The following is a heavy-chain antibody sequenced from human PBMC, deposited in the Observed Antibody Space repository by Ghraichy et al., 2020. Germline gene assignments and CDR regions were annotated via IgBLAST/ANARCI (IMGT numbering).Heavy chain of an antibody. CDR2: IYTSGST. J-gene: IGHJ4*02. V-gene: IGHV4-61*02. Sequence: PLSLTCTVSGGSISSGSYYWSWIRQPAGKGLEWIWRIYTSGSTNYNPSLKSRVTISVDTSKNQFSLKLSSVTAAVTAVYYCARETYRYGPEIDCWGQGTLVTVSS. CDR1: GGSISSGSYY. D-gene: IGHD5-18*01. CDR3: ARETYRYGPEIDC.